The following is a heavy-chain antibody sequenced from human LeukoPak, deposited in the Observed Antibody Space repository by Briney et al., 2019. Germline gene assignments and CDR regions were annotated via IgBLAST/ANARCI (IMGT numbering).Heavy chain of an antibody. Sequence: SQTLSLTCAISGDSVSSNSAAWNWIRQSPSRGLEWLGRTYYRSKRYNDYALCVKSRITIIPDTSKNQFSLQLNSVTPEDTAVYYCAGEQLGLNDAFDIWGQGTMVTVSS. J-gene: IGHJ3*02. CDR3: AGEQLGLNDAFDI. D-gene: IGHD1-1*01. CDR2: TYYRSKRYN. V-gene: IGHV6-1*01. CDR1: GDSVSSNSAA.